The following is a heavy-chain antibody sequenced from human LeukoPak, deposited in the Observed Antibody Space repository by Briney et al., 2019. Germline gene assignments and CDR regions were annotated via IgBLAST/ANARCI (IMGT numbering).Heavy chain of an antibody. CDR3: ARAQHSGYERYQYYFDY. J-gene: IGHJ4*02. V-gene: IGHV3-74*01. CDR1: GFTFSSFW. CDR2: INSDGSST. D-gene: IGHD5-12*01. Sequence: GGSLRLSCAASGFTFSSFWMHWVRQAPGKGLVWVSRINSDGSSTNYADSVKGRFTISRDNAKNTLYLQMNSLRAEDTAVYYCARAQHSGYERYQYYFDYWGQGTLVTVSS.